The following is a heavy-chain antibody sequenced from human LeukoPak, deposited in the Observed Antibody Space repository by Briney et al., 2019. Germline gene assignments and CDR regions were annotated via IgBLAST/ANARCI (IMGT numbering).Heavy chain of an antibody. D-gene: IGHD3-16*02. V-gene: IGHV3-23*01. Sequence: PGGSLRLSCAASGFTFSSYAMSWVRQAPGKGLEWVSAISGSGGSTYYADSVKGRFTISRDNSKNTLYLQMNSLRAEDTAVYYCAKDHAITFGGVIAHYFDYWGQGTLVTVSS. J-gene: IGHJ4*02. CDR3: AKDHAITFGGVIAHYFDY. CDR1: GFTFSSYA. CDR2: ISGSGGST.